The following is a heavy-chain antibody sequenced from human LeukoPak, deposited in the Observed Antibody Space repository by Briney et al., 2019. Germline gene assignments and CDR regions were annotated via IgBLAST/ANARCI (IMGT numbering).Heavy chain of an antibody. J-gene: IGHJ1*01. V-gene: IGHV1-18*01. D-gene: IGHD5-24*01. CDR3: ARDPRDGYGYFHH. Sequence: GASVKVSCKASGYTFTTYGISWVRQAPGQGLEWMGWISAYNGNTNYAKKFQGRVTMTTDTSTSTAYMELRSLRSDDTAVYYCARDPRDGYGYFHHWGQGTPVTVSS. CDR2: ISAYNGNT. CDR1: GYTFTTYG.